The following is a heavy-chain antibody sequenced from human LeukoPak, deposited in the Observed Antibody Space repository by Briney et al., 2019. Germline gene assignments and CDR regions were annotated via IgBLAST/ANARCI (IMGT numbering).Heavy chain of an antibody. Sequence: SETLSLTCTVSGGSISSYYWSWIRQPPGKGLEWIGYIYYSGSTNYNPSLKSRVTISVDTSKNQFSLKLSSVTAADTAVYNCARRGFGASDFDYWGQGTLVTVSS. CDR2: IYYSGST. V-gene: IGHV4-59*08. D-gene: IGHD3-10*01. CDR1: GGSISSYY. J-gene: IGHJ4*02. CDR3: ARRGFGASDFDY.